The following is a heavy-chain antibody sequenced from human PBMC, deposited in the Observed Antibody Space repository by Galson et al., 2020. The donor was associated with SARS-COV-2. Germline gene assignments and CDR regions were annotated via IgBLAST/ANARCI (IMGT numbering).Heavy chain of an antibody. V-gene: IGHV3-30*02. J-gene: IGHJ6*03. D-gene: IGHD3-9*01. CDR1: GLTFSTYG. CDR3: AKVYTTDYYIMDV. CDR2: IRYDGSNK. Sequence: GGSLRLSCAASGLTFSTYGMHWVRQAPGKGLEWVAFIRYDGSNKFYGDSVKGRFTISRDNSKNILYLQMNSLRAEDTAVYYCAKVYTTDYYIMDVWGKGTTITISS.